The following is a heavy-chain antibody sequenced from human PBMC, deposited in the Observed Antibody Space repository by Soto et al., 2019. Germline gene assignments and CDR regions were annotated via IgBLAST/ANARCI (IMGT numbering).Heavy chain of an antibody. CDR2: MKGGGSKT. D-gene: IGHD6-13*01. Sequence: EVQLEESGGDLVQPGGALRLSCAASGFTLIAYSMTWVRQAPGKGLEWVSTMKGGGSKTSYLDSVRGRFTISRDNVGKSLYLQMDSLGADATALYYCARDVSPVSSRSYCGYFDLWGQGTMVTVSS. J-gene: IGHJ3*01. CDR1: GFTLIAYS. CDR3: ARDVSPVSSRSYCGYFDL. V-gene: IGHV3-7*03.